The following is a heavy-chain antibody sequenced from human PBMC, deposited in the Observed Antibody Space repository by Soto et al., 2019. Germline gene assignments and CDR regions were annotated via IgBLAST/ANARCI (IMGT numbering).Heavy chain of an antibody. J-gene: IGHJ3*02. Sequence: SETLSLTCTVSGGSISSYYWSWIRQPPGKGLEWIGYIYYSGSTNYNPSLKSRVPISVDTSKNQFSLKLSSVTAADTAVYYCARDGYYGVTNDAFDIWGQGTMVTVAS. CDR2: IYYSGST. CDR3: ARDGYYGVTNDAFDI. D-gene: IGHD4-17*01. V-gene: IGHV4-59*01. CDR1: GGSISSYY.